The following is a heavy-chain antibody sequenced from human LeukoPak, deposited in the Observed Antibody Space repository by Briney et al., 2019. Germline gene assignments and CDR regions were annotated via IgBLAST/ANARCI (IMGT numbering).Heavy chain of an antibody. V-gene: IGHV3-48*01. J-gene: IGHJ6*03. CDR1: GFTVSSNY. CDR2: ISSSSSTI. Sequence: SGGSLRLSCAASGFTVSSNYMSWVRQAPGKGLEWVSYISSSSSTIYYADSVKGRFTISRDNAKNSLYLQMNSLRAEDTAVYYCAREVVPAAITLSAYYYYYMDVWGKGTTVTVSS. D-gene: IGHD2-2*01. CDR3: AREVVPAAITLSAYYYYYMDV.